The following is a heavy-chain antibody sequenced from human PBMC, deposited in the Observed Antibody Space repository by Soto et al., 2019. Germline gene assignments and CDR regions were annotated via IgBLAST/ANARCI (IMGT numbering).Heavy chain of an antibody. CDR3: ARHDYDFWSGPPTPWFDP. CDR2: IYYSGST. Sequence: SETLSLTCTVSGGSISSYYWSWIRQPPGKGLEWIGYIYYSGSTNYNPSLKSRVTISVDTSKNQFSLKLSSVTAADTAVYYCARHDYDFWSGPPTPWFDPWGQGTLVTVSS. V-gene: IGHV4-59*08. D-gene: IGHD3-3*01. CDR1: GGSISSYY. J-gene: IGHJ5*02.